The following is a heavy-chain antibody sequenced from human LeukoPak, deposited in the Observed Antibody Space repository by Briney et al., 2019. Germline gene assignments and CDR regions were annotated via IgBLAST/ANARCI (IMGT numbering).Heavy chain of an antibody. CDR2: IGPTGSDR. CDR3: ATETNGRHYDY. D-gene: IGHD1-14*01. Sequence: GGSLRLSCTASGLTFSTSGFNWVRQAPGKGLKWVASIGPTGSDRYHADSIKGRFTISRDNANNFLYLQMNSLRAEDTAVYYCATETNGRHYDYWGQGTLLTVSS. CDR1: GLTFSTSG. V-gene: IGHV3-21*06. J-gene: IGHJ4*02.